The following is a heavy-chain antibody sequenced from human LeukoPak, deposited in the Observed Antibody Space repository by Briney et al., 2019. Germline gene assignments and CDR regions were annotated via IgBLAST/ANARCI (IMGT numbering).Heavy chain of an antibody. CDR2: IYYSGST. J-gene: IGHJ4*02. D-gene: IGHD5-18*01. V-gene: IGHV4-59*01. CDR1: GGSISNYY. CDR3: ARVQKGYTYGLFDY. Sequence: PSETLSLTCTVSGGSISNYYWSWIRQPPGKGLEWIGYIYYSGSTNYNPSLKSRVTISVHTSKNQFSLKLSSVAAADTAVYYCARVQKGYTYGLFDYWGQGTLVTVSS.